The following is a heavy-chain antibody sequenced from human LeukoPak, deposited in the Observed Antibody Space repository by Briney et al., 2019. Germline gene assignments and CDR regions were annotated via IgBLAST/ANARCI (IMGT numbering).Heavy chain of an antibody. D-gene: IGHD3-10*02. Sequence: QTGGSLRLSCAASGFTFSSYAMHWVRQAPGKGLEWVAAISYDGSNKYSADSVKGRFTISRDNSKNTLYLQMNSLRAEDTAVYYCAELGITMIGGVWGKGTTVTISS. CDR2: ISYDGSNK. CDR1: GFTFSSYA. V-gene: IGHV3-30*04. CDR3: AELGITMIGGV. J-gene: IGHJ6*04.